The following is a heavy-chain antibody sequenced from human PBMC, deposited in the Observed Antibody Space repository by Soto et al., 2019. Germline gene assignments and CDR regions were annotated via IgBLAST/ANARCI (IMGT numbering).Heavy chain of an antibody. V-gene: IGHV4-59*01. J-gene: IGHJ4*02. D-gene: IGHD1-20*01. CDR2: IYYSGST. CDR1: GGSISSFY. CDR3: ARNGYNWNDYPDY. Sequence: SQTLSLTCTVSGGSISSFYWGWIRQPPGKGLEWIGYIYYSGSTNYNPSLKSRVTISMDTSKNQFSLKLNSVTAADTAMYYCARNGYNWNDYPDYLGQGTLVTVS.